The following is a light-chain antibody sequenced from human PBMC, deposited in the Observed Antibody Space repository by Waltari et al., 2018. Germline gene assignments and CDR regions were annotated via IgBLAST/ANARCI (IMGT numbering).Light chain of an antibody. J-gene: IGLJ1*01. Sequence: QSVLTQPPSVSGAPGPRVTISRSGRSPYIGARSDVHWYQQRPGTAPKLLIDAKTNRPSGVPDRFSGSKSGTSASLAITGLQAEDEADYYCQSHDSSHYVFGTGTKVTVL. CDR2: AKT. V-gene: IGLV1-40*01. CDR1: SPYIGARSD. CDR3: QSHDSSHYV.